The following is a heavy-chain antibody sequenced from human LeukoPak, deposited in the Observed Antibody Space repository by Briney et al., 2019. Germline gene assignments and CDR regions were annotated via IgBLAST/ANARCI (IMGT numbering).Heavy chain of an antibody. CDR3: ASWGPLIAHGY. V-gene: IGHV3-53*01. CDR2: ISSGGTT. CDR1: GFPLSSNH. D-gene: IGHD3-16*01. Sequence: GGSLRLSCAVSGFPLSSNHMSWVRQAPGKGLEWVSLISSGGTTYYPDSVTGRFTISRDNSKNTLYLQMNSLRAEDTAVYYCASWGPLIAHGYWGQGTLVTVSS. J-gene: IGHJ4*02.